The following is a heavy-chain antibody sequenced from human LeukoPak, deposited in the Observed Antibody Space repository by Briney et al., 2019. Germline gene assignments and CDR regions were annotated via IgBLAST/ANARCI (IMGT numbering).Heavy chain of an antibody. J-gene: IGHJ4*02. CDR1: GFIFDTYG. CDR2: ISYDGSDK. V-gene: IGHV3-30*18. CDR3: AKDRSSTWSLDY. D-gene: IGHD6-13*01. Sequence: PGGSLRLSCAASGFIFDTYGMHWVRQAPGKGLEWVAVISYDGSDKYYADSVKGRFTISRDNSKNTLYLQMNSLRVEDTALYYCAKDRSSTWSLDYWGQGTLVTVSS.